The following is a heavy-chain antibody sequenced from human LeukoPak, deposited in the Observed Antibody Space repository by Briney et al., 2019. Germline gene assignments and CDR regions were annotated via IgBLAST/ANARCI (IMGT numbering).Heavy chain of an antibody. CDR2: IYYSGST. CDR1: GGSISSYY. CDR3: ARAGYSSSNLFDY. V-gene: IGHV4-59*01. J-gene: IGHJ4*02. Sequence: SETLSLTCTVSGGSISSYYWSWIRQPPGKGLEWIGYIYYSGSTNYNPSLKSRVTISVDTSKNQFSLKLSSVTAADTAVYYCARAGYSSSNLFDYWGQGTLVTVSS. D-gene: IGHD6-13*01.